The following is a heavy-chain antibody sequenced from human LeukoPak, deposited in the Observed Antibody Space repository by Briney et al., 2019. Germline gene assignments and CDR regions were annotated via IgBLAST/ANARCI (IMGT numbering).Heavy chain of an antibody. D-gene: IGHD5-24*01. CDR1: GGTYSSDA. CDR2: IIPIFGTT. Sequence: SVKVSCKASGGTYSSDAISWVRQAPGQGLEWVGGIIPIFGTTNYAQKFQGRVTITADESTSTAYMELSSLRSEDTAVYYCASRDGYNFGSIDYWGQGTLVTVSS. J-gene: IGHJ4*02. CDR3: ASRDGYNFGSIDY. V-gene: IGHV1-69*13.